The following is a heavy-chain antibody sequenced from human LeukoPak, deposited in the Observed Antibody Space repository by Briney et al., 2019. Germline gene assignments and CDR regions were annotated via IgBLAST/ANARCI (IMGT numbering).Heavy chain of an antibody. CDR2: INHSGST. D-gene: IGHD6-13*01. J-gene: IGHJ4*02. CDR3: ARETGSSRPLDY. CDR1: GGSFSGYY. Sequence: SETLSLTCAVYGGSFSGYYWSWIRQPPGKGLEWIGEINHSGSTNYNPSLKSRVTISVDTSKNQFSLKLSSVTAADTAVYYCARETGSSRPLDYWGQGTLVTVSS. V-gene: IGHV4-34*01.